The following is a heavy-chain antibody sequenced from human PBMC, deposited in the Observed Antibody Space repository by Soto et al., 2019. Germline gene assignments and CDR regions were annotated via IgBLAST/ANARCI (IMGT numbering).Heavy chain of an antibody. CDR1: EFTFSNYG. CDR3: AGEDEYSGNGMDV. D-gene: IGHD3-10*01. V-gene: IGHV3-33*01. J-gene: IGHJ6*02. CDR2: ILNDGSNR. Sequence: QVQLVESGGGVVQPGRSLRVSCAASEFTFSNYGMHWVRQAPGKGLEWVAVILNDGSNRYHADSVKDRFTISRDNSKNTLYLKMNGLRAEDSAVYYCAGEDEYSGNGMDVWGQGTTVTVS.